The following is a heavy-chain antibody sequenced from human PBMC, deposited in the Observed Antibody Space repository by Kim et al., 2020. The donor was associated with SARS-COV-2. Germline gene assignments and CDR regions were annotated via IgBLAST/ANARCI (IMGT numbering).Heavy chain of an antibody. CDR3: ARGGYYPVP. Sequence: SETLSLTCAVYGGSFSGYYWSWIRQPPGKGLEWVGEINHSGSTNYNPSLKSRVTISVDTSKNQFSLKLSSVTAADTAVYYGARGGYYPVPWGQGTLVTVSS. CDR1: GGSFSGYY. CDR2: INHSGST. D-gene: IGHD3-22*01. V-gene: IGHV4-34*01. J-gene: IGHJ4*02.